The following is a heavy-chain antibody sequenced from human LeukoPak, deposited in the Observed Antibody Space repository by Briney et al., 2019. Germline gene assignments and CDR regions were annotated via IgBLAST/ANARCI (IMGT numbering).Heavy chain of an antibody. CDR2: IRTYTGHP. J-gene: IGHJ5*02. Sequence: ASVNVPCKASGYKVITYGISWGRQAAGQGGEWMGWIRTYTGHPTYAQKFQGRVTTTTDTSTSTVYMELTSLTSDDTAMYYCARDGSARHWFDPWGPGTLVTVSS. CDR1: GYKVITYG. CDR3: ARDGSARHWFDP. V-gene: IGHV1-18*01.